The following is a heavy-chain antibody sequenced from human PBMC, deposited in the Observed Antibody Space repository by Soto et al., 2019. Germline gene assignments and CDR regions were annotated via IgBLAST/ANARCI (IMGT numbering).Heavy chain of an antibody. CDR1: GFTFSTYW. D-gene: IGHD3-22*01. CDR2: IKSDGTST. Sequence: EVQLVESGGGLVQPGGSLRLSCGASGFTFSTYWMAWARQGPGKGLVWVSRIKSDGTSTSYADSMKGRFTISRDNAKNTLYLQMNSLRAEDTAVYYCATGGSGYYNYWGQGTLVTVSS. V-gene: IGHV3-74*01. CDR3: ATGGSGYYNY. J-gene: IGHJ4*02.